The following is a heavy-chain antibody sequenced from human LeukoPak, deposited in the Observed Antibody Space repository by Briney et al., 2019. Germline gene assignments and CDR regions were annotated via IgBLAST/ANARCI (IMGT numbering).Heavy chain of an antibody. D-gene: IGHD3-10*01. CDR1: GYTFTGYY. J-gene: IGHJ4*02. CDR3: APSGTTPVVRGENRYYFDY. V-gene: IGHV1-2*02. CDR2: INPKSGVT. Sequence: ASVKVSCKASGYTFTGYYIHWVRQAPGQGLEWMGWINPKSGVTNYAQKFQGRVTMTRDTSISTAYMELSRLRSDDTAVYYCAPSGTTPVVRGENRYYFDYWGQGTLVTVSS.